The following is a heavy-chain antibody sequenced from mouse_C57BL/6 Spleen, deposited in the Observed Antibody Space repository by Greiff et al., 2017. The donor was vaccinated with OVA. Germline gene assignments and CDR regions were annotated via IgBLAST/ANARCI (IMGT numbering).Heavy chain of an antibody. CDR2: ISSGSSTI. D-gene: IGHD2-3*01. CDR3: ALDGYYVYYAMDY. V-gene: IGHV5-17*01. CDR1: GFTFSDYG. J-gene: IGHJ4*01. Sequence: EVQGVESGGGLVKPGGSLKLSCAASGFTFSDYGMHWVRQAPEKGLEWVAYISSGSSTIYYADTVKGRFTLSRDNAKNTLFLQMTSLRSEDTAMYYCALDGYYVYYAMDYWGQGTSVTVSS.